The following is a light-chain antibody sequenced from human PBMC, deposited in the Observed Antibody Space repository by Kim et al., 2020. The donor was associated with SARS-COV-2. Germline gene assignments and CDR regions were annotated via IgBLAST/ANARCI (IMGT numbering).Light chain of an antibody. CDR3: MQGTHWPRT. J-gene: IGKJ1*01. CDR1: QSLVNTDGNTY. CDR2: KVS. Sequence: DVVMTQSPLSLPVTLGQPASISCRSSQSLVNTDGNTYLNWFRQRPGQSPRRLLYKVSNRDSGVPDRFSGSGSATDFTLKISRVEAEDVGVYYCMQGTHWPRTFGQGTKVEIK. V-gene: IGKV2-30*01.